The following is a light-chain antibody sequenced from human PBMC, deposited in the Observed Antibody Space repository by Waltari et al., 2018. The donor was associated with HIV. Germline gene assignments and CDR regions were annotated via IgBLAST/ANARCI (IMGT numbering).Light chain of an antibody. Sequence: QPVVPQAPSVTVSPGGTVTLTCGSRTGAVSTRHHAYWFQQPPGQVPSTLIYDTDKKHSWTPVRFSGSLLGSVGGRAGLTLSGAQAEDEADYYCLLSYNGVRVFGGGTKLTVL. CDR2: DTD. J-gene: IGLJ3*02. CDR3: LLSYNGVRV. CDR1: TGAVSTRHH. V-gene: IGLV7-46*01.